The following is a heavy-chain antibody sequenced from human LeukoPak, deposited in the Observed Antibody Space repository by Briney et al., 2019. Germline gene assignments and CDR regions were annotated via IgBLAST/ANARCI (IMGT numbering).Heavy chain of an antibody. V-gene: IGHV1-46*01. CDR2: IITSAGST. J-gene: IGHJ4*02. D-gene: IGHD5-18*01. CDR3: ARVEGLTATVTD. Sequence: ASVKVSCKASGYTFASYYMHWVRQAPGQGLEWMGLIITSAGSTTYAQNFQGRVTLTRDTSTSTVYMEMSSLRSEDTAVYYCARVEGLTATVTDWGQGTLVTVSS. CDR1: GYTFASYY.